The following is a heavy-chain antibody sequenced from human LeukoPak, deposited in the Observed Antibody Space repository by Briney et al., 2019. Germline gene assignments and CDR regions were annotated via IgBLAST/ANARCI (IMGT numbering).Heavy chain of an antibody. Sequence: GGSLRLSCAASGFTFSSYSMNWVRQAPGKGLEWVSSISTSSGYIYYADSVKGRFTISRDNAKNSLYLQMNSLRAEDTAVYYCARERGQWLETDYWGQGTLVTVSS. CDR2: ISTSSGYI. CDR3: ARERGQWLETDY. V-gene: IGHV3-21*01. J-gene: IGHJ4*02. CDR1: GFTFSSYS. D-gene: IGHD6-19*01.